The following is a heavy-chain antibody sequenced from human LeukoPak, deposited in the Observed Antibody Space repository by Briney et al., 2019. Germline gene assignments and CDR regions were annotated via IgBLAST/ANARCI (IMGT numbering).Heavy chain of an antibody. CDR2: NNPKSGGT. CDR3: VRGLPGDFDL. Sequence: ASVKVSCKASGYTFSGEYMHWVRQAPGQGLEWMGRNNPKSGGTNYAQKFQGRVTMTSDTSISTLYMEVSRLKSDDTAVYYCVRGLPGDFDLWGRGTQVTVS. V-gene: IGHV1-2*06. CDR1: GYTFSGEY. J-gene: IGHJ2*01.